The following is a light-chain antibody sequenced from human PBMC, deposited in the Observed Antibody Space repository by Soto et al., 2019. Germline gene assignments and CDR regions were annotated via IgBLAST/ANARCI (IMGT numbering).Light chain of an antibody. CDR3: CSYAGSRLGV. V-gene: IGLV2-11*01. Sequence: QSVLTQPRSVSGSPGQSVTISCTGTSSDVGGYNYVSWYQQHPGKAPKLMIYDVSKRPSGVPDRFSGSKSGNTASLTISGLQAEDEADYYCCSYAGSRLGVFGTGTKVTVL. J-gene: IGLJ1*01. CDR1: SSDVGGYNY. CDR2: DVS.